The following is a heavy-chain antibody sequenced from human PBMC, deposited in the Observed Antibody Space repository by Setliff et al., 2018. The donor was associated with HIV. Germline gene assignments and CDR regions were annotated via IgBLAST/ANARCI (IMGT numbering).Heavy chain of an antibody. CDR3: ASGSEGSSSSEFDY. Sequence: SVKVSCKASGYTFTTYYIHWVRQAPGQGLEWMGILNPSEGTTSFAQKFQGRVTMTRDTSISTAYMELSRLRSDDTAVYYCASGSEGSSSSEFDYWGQGTLVTVSS. D-gene: IGHD6-6*01. V-gene: IGHV1-46*01. CDR1: GYTFTTYY. J-gene: IGHJ4*02. CDR2: LNPSEGTT.